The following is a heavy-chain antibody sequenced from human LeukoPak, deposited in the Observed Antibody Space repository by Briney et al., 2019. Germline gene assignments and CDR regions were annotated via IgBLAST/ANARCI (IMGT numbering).Heavy chain of an antibody. V-gene: IGHV3-74*01. CDR3: ARRVVVPAAPYYFDY. CDR2: INSDGNST. Sequence: GGSLRLSCAASGFIFSSYWMHWVRHAPGKGLVWVSRINSDGNSTSYADSVKGRFTISRDNAKNTLYLQMNSLRAEDTAVYYCARRVVVPAAPYYFDYWGQGTLVTVSS. D-gene: IGHD2-2*01. J-gene: IGHJ4*02. CDR1: GFIFSSYW.